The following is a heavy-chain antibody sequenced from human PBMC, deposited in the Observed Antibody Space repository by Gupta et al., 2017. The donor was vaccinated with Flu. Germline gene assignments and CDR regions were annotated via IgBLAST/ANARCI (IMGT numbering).Heavy chain of an antibody. J-gene: IGHJ4*02. D-gene: IGHD6-13*01. V-gene: IGHV3-23*01. CDR2: ISGSGGST. CDR3: AKDRVGPSIAAAGTLDY. CDR1: GFTFSSYA. Sequence: EVQLLESGGGLVQPGGSLRLSCAASGFTFSSYAMSWVRQAPGKGLGWVSAISGSGGSTYYADSVKGRFTISRDNSKNTLYLQMNSLRAEDTAVYYCAKDRVGPSIAAAGTLDYWGQGTLVTVSS.